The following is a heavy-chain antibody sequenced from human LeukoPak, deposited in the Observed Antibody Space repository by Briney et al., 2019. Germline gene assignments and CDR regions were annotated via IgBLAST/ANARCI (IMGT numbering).Heavy chain of an antibody. V-gene: IGHV4-59*01. CDR2: LYYNGRT. J-gene: IGHJ6*03. CDR1: GGSISTYY. D-gene: IGHD2-2*01. CDR3: ARGSRDCSSTSCYAWWYYYYYMDV. Sequence: SSETLSLTCTVSGGSISTYYWGWIRQPPGKGLEWIGYLYYNGRTNYNPSLKSRVTLSLDTSKNQFSLKLSSVTAADTAVYYCARGSRDCSSTSCYAWWYYYYYMDVWGKGTTVTVSS.